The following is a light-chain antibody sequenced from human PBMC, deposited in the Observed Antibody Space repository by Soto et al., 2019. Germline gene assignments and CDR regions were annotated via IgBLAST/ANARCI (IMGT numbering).Light chain of an antibody. CDR2: AAS. CDR1: QSINSRY. V-gene: IGKV3-20*01. Sequence: EIVLTQSPGTLSLSPGERATLSCRASQSINSRYLAWYQQKPGQAPRLLIYAASSRATGIPDRFSGSGSGTAFTLTISRLEPEDFAVYYCQQFGSSPGFTFGPGTKVNL. CDR3: QQFGSSPGFT. J-gene: IGKJ3*01.